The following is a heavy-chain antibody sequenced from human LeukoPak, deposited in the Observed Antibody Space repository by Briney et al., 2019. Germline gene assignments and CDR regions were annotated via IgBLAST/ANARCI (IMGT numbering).Heavy chain of an antibody. D-gene: IGHD2-2*02. Sequence: GGSLRLSCAASGFTFSSYSMNWVRQAPGKGLEWVANIKHDGSEKNYVDSVKGRFIISRDNAKNSLYLQMNNLRVEDTAVYYCAKDPGHCTSTFCYTNYWGQGTLVTVSS. CDR1: GFTFSSYS. CDR3: AKDPGHCTSTFCYTNY. J-gene: IGHJ4*02. V-gene: IGHV3-7*04. CDR2: IKHDGSEK.